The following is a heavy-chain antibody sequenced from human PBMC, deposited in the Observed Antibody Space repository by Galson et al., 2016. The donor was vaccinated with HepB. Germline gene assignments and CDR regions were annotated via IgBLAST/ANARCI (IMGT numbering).Heavy chain of an antibody. CDR3: ARGGRTEETSLVY. J-gene: IGHJ4*02. CDR1: GFTFSSYA. V-gene: IGHV3-21*01. Sequence: LRLSCAASGFTFSSYAMSWVRQAPGKGLEWVSGISSSVSYIYYADSVKGRFTISRDNAKNSLYLQMNSLRVEDTAVYYCARGGRTEETSLVYWGQGTLVTVSS. D-gene: IGHD1-14*01. CDR2: ISSSVSYI.